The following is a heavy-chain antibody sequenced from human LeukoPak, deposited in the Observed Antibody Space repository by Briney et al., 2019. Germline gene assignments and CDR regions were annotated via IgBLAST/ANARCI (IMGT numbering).Heavy chain of an antibody. J-gene: IGHJ4*02. CDR2: ISSSGSTI. Sequence: GGSLRLSCAASGFTFSSYEMNWVRQAPGKGLEWVSYISSSGSTIYYADSVKGRFTISKDNAKNSLYLQMNSLRAEDTAVYYCARSGSPYYYDSSGYWDYWGQGTLVTVSS. D-gene: IGHD3-22*01. CDR1: GFTFSSYE. V-gene: IGHV3-48*03. CDR3: ARSGSPYYYDSSGYWDY.